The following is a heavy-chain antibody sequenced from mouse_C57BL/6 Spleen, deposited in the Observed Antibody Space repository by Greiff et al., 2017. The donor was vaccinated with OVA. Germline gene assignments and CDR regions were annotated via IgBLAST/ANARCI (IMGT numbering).Heavy chain of an antibody. V-gene: IGHV2-5*01. Sequence: VKLVESGPGLVQPSQSLSITCTVSGFSLTSYGVHWVRQSPGKGLEWLGVIWRGGSTDYNAAFMSRLSITKDNSKSQVFVKRNSLQADDTAIYDCAKNPTNYPYAMDYWGQGTSVTVSS. CDR3: AKNPTNYPYAMDY. J-gene: IGHJ4*01. D-gene: IGHD2-1*01. CDR2: IWRGGST. CDR1: GFSLTSYG.